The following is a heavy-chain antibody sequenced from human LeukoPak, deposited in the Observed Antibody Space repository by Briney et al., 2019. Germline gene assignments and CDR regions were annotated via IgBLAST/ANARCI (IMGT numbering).Heavy chain of an antibody. CDR2: INHSGST. CDR1: GGSFSGYY. V-gene: IGHV4-34*01. Sequence: SETLSLTCAVYGGSFSGYYWSWIRQPPGKGLEWIGEINHSGSTNYNPSLKSRVTISVDTSKNQFSLKLSSVTAADTAVYYCARGRRHYSSGWIMGGYNWFDPWGQGTLVTVSS. J-gene: IGHJ5*02. CDR3: ARGRRHYSSGWIMGGYNWFDP. D-gene: IGHD6-19*01.